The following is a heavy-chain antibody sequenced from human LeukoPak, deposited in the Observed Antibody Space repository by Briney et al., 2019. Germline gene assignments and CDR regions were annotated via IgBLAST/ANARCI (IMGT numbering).Heavy chain of an antibody. V-gene: IGHV1-24*01. CDR3: AVGATRRFWFDP. J-gene: IGHJ5*02. Sequence: RASVKVSCKVSGYTLTELSMHWVRQAPGKGLEGMGGFDPEDGETIYAQKFQGRVTMTEDTSTDTAYMELSSLRSEDTAVYYCAVGATRRFWFDPWGQGTLVTVSS. CDR2: FDPEDGET. CDR1: GYTLTELS. D-gene: IGHD1-26*01.